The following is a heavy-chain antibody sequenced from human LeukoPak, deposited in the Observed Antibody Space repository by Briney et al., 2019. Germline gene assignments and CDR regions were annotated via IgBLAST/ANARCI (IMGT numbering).Heavy chain of an antibody. CDR3: ARVVANYYDYYMDV. CDR1: GYTFTSYG. Sequence: ASVKVSCKASGYTFTSYGISWVRQAPGQGLEWMGWISAYNGNTNYAQKLQGRVTMTTDTSTSTAYMELRSLRSDDAAVYYCARVVANYYDYYMDVWGKGTTVTVSS. CDR2: ISAYNGNT. J-gene: IGHJ6*03. V-gene: IGHV1-18*01. D-gene: IGHD2-15*01.